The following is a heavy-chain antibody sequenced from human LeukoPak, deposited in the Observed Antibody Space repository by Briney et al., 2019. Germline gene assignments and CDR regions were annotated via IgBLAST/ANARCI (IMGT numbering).Heavy chain of an antibody. Sequence: GGSLRLSCAASGFTFSSYSMNWVRQAPGKGLEWVSSISSSSSYIYYADSVKGRFTISRDNAKNSLYLQMNSLRAEDTAVYYCAREGRITIFGVAIQYFDYWGQGTLVTVSS. J-gene: IGHJ4*02. CDR3: AREGRITIFGVAIQYFDY. D-gene: IGHD3-3*01. CDR1: GFTFSSYS. CDR2: ISSSSSYI. V-gene: IGHV3-21*01.